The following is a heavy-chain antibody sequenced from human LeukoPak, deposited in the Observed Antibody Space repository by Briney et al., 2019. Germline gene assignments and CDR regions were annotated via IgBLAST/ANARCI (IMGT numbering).Heavy chain of an antibody. CDR2: INPSGGST. D-gene: IGHD7-27*01. CDR3: ARVPPRPLTGDLFDY. Sequence: ASVKVSCKASGYTFTSYYMHWVRQAPGQGLEWMGIINPSGGSTSYAQKFQGRVTMTRDTSTSTVYMELSSLRSEDTAVYYCARVPPRPLTGDLFDYWGQGTLVTVSS. CDR1: GYTFTSYY. V-gene: IGHV1-46*01. J-gene: IGHJ4*02.